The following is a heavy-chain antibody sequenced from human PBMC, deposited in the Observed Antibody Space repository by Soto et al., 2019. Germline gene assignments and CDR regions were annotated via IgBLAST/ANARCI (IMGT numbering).Heavy chain of an antibody. CDR3: ARHHLWDRSWFDP. CDR1: GGAISSYY. D-gene: IGHD1-26*01. CDR2: VHHTGHT. Sequence: QVQLQQSGPGLVLVKPSETLSLTCTVSGGAISSYYWSWIRQPPGKGLEWIGYVHHTGHTMYNPSLKSRVTISVDTSKNRFSLRLTSVAAADTAVYYCARHHLWDRSWFDPWGQGSVVTVSS. J-gene: IGHJ5*02. V-gene: IGHV4-59*08.